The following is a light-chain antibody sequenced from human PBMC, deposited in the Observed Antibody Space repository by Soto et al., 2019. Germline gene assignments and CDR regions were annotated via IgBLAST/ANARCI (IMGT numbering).Light chain of an antibody. J-gene: IGKJ5*01. V-gene: IGKV3D-15*01. Sequence: EIVLTQSPGTLSLSPGERATLPCRASQSVSNNYLAWYQQIPGQAPRLVIYGASNRETGIPERFLCRGAGTACTRPISSLQSEDVSVDYCQQYNNWPPTFGQGTRLEIK. CDR2: GAS. CDR3: QQYNNWPPT. CDR1: QSVSNN.